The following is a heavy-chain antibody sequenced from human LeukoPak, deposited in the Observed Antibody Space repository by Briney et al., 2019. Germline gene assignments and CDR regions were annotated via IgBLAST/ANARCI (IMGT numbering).Heavy chain of an antibody. Sequence: ASVKVSCKASVYTFTGYYIHWVRQAPGQGLEWMGWINPNSGGTSYAQKFQGRVTMTRDTSITTAYMELSGLRFDDTAVYYCARVFYCSGGICYLNSWGQGTLVTVSS. CDR3: ARVFYCSGGICYLNS. CDR1: VYTFTGYY. J-gene: IGHJ4*02. CDR2: INPNSGGT. V-gene: IGHV1-2*02. D-gene: IGHD2-8*02.